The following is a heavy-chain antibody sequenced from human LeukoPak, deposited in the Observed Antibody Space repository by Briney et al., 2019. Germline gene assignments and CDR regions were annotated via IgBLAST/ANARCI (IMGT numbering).Heavy chain of an antibody. Sequence: GGPLRLSCAESGFSFTNYAMSWVREAPARGREWVSSMKGGGETFYAESVKGRFTLSRDISRNTVYLQLHNLKVDDTATYYCARAGWISTADAGCWGQGTQVTVSS. V-gene: IGHV3-23*01. CDR2: MKGGGET. CDR3: ARAGWISTADAGC. CDR1: GFSFTNYA. D-gene: IGHD6-19*01. J-gene: IGHJ4*02.